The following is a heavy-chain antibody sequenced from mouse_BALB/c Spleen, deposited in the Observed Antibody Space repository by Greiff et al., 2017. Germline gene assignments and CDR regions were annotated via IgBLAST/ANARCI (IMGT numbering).Heavy chain of an antibody. D-gene: IGHD1-1*01. J-gene: IGHJ4*01. Sequence: EVMLVESGGGLVQPGGSRKLSCAASGFTFSSFGMHWVRQAPEKGLEWVAYISSGSSTIYYADTVKGRFTISRDNPKNTLFLQMTSLRSEDTAMYYCAREVEYYGSVYYAMDYWGQGTSVTVSS. V-gene: IGHV5-17*02. CDR3: AREVEYYGSVYYAMDY. CDR1: GFTFSSFG. CDR2: ISSGSSTI.